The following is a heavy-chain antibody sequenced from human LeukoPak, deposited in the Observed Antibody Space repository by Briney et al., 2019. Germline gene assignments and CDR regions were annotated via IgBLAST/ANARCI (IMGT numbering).Heavy chain of an antibody. CDR1: GFGFSSYA. V-gene: IGHV3-30*02. J-gene: IGHJ3*02. Sequence: GESLRLSCAASGFGFSSYAMHWVRQAPGKGLEWVAFIRHDGSHHYHGDSVKGRFTISRDNAKNSLYLQMNSLRAEDTAVYYCAREGSSYVEGDAFDIWGRGTLVTVSS. D-gene: IGHD3-22*01. CDR3: AREGSSYVEGDAFDI. CDR2: IRHDGSHH.